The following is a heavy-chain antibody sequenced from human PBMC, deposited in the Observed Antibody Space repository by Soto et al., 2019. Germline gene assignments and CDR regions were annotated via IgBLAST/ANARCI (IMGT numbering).Heavy chain of an antibody. CDR2: ISGSGGST. J-gene: IGHJ4*02. CDR3: AKHLGVRGDCGFDF. CDR1: GFTFSSYA. D-gene: IGHD2-21*01. Sequence: PGGSLRLSCAASGFTFSSYAMSWVRQAPGKGLEWVSAISGSGGSTYYADSVKGRFTISRDNSKNTLYLQMNSLRAEDTAVDYCAKHLGVRGDCGFDFWGQGPLVTVPS. V-gene: IGHV3-23*01.